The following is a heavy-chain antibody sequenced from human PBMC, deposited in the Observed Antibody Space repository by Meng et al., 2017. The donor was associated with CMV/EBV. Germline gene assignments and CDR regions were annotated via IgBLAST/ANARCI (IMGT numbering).Heavy chain of an antibody. CDR1: GGSVSSGSSY. J-gene: IGHJ5*02. Sequence: CPVSGGSVSSGSSYWSWIRQPPGKGLEWIGYIYYSGSTNYNPSLKSRVTISVDTSKNQFSLKLSSVTAADTAVYYCARGSGSGNWFDPWGQGTLVTVSS. D-gene: IGHD1-26*01. CDR2: IYYSGST. CDR3: ARGSGSGNWFDP. V-gene: IGHV4-61*01.